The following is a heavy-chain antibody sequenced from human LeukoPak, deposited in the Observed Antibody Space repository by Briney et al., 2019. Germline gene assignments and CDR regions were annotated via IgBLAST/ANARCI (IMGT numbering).Heavy chain of an antibody. D-gene: IGHD3-10*01. CDR1: GVTFSNYA. V-gene: IGHV3-23*01. Sequence: GGSLRLSCAASGVTFSNYAMKWVRQAPGKGLEWVSTISGGGDRTYYAESVKGRFTISRDNSKNTLYLQMNSLRADDTAVYYCAKDTYRDYGSVSHADFFVYWGQGTLVTVSS. CDR2: ISGGGDRT. J-gene: IGHJ4*02. CDR3: AKDTYRDYGSVSHADFFVY.